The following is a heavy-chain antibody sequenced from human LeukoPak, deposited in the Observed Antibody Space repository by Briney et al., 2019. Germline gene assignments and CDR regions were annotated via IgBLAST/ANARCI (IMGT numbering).Heavy chain of an antibody. V-gene: IGHV3-23*01. D-gene: IGHD6-19*01. CDR1: GFTFSSYA. CDR2: ISGSGGST. Sequence: PGGSLRLSCAASGFTFSSYAMSWVRQAPGKGLEWVSAISGSGGSTYYADSVKGRFTISRDNAKNSLYLQMDSLRAEDTALYYCAKDIGEEGAVDYWGQGTLVTVSS. CDR3: AKDIGEEGAVDY. J-gene: IGHJ4*02.